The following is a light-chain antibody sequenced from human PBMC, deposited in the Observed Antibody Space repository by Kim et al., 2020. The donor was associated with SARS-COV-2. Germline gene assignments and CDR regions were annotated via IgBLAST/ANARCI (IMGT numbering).Light chain of an antibody. Sequence: SYELTQPPSVSVSPGQTASITCSGDKLGDKYTCWYQQKPGQSPVLVIYRDSRRPSGIPERFSGSNSGNTATLTLSGTQAMDEADYYCQTWDSSGVFGGGT. J-gene: IGLJ2*01. CDR3: QTWDSSGV. CDR1: KLGDKY. V-gene: IGLV3-1*01. CDR2: RDS.